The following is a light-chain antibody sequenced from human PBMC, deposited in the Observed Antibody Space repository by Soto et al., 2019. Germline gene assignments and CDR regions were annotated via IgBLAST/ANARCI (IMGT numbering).Light chain of an antibody. V-gene: IGLV2-11*01. Sequence: QSVLTQPRSVSGSPGQSVTISCTGTSSDVGGYNYVSWYQQHPGKAPKLMIYAVNKRPSGVPDRFSGSKSGNTASLTISGLQADDDADYYCCSSAGNLFVFGSGTKVTVL. CDR2: AVN. J-gene: IGLJ1*01. CDR1: SSDVGGYNY. CDR3: CSSAGNLFV.